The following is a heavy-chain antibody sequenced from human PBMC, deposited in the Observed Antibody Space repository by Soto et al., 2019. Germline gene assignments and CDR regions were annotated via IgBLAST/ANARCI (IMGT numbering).Heavy chain of an antibody. CDR3: ARDWIVGATGYYFDY. Sequence: RASVKVSCKASGYTFTSYGIRWVRQAPGQGLEWMGWISAYNGNTNYAQKLQGRVTMTTDTSTSTAYMELRSLRSDDTAVYYCARDWIVGATGYYFDYWGQGTLVTVSS. J-gene: IGHJ4*02. D-gene: IGHD1-26*01. CDR1: GYTFTSYG. CDR2: ISAYNGNT. V-gene: IGHV1-18*04.